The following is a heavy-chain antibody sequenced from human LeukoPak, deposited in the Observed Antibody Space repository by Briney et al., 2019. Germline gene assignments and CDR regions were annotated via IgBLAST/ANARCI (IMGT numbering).Heavy chain of an antibody. CDR1: GGSFSGYY. Sequence: SETLSLTCAVYGGSFSGYYWSWIRQPPGKGLEWIGEINHSGSTNYNPSLKSRVTISVGTSKNQLSLKLSSVTAADTAVYYCARSGTTVGYYYYYGMDVWGQGTTVTVSS. J-gene: IGHJ6*02. D-gene: IGHD1-7*01. CDR3: ARSGTTVGYYYYYGMDV. CDR2: INHSGST. V-gene: IGHV4-34*01.